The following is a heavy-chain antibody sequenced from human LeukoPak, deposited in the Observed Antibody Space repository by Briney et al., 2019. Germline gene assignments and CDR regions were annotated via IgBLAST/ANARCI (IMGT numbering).Heavy chain of an antibody. CDR1: GYTFTGYY. CDR2: INPNSGGT. J-gene: IGHJ4*02. CDR3: VRVYYDSSGYYYGYFDY. D-gene: IGHD3-22*01. V-gene: IGHV1-2*02. Sequence: GASVKVSCKASGYTFTGYYMHWVRQAPGQGLEWMGWINPNSGGTNYAQKFQGRVTMTRDTSISTAYMELSRLRSDDTAVYYCVRVYYDSSGYYYGYFDYWGQGTLVTVSS.